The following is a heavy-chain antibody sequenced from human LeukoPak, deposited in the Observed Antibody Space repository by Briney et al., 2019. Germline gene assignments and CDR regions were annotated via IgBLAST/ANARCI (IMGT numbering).Heavy chain of an antibody. J-gene: IGHJ4*02. CDR2: IRYDGSDK. Sequence: GGSLRLSCAASVFTFSYYGMHWVRQAPGKGLEWVAFIRYDGSDKYYADSVKGRFTISRDNSKNTLDLHMNSLRAEDTAVYFCAKRGVVIRVILVGFHKEAYYFDSWGQGALVTVSS. CDR3: AKRGVVIRVILVGFHKEAYYFDS. V-gene: IGHV3-30*02. CDR1: VFTFSYYG. D-gene: IGHD3-22*01.